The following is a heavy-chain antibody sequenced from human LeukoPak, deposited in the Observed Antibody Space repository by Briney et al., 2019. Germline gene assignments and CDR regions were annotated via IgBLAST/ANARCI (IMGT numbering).Heavy chain of an antibody. V-gene: IGHV3-48*03. D-gene: IGHD3-10*02. CDR2: ISSSGSTI. Sequence: GGSLRLSCAASGLTFSSSWMSWVRQAPGKGLEWVSYISSSGSTIYYADSVKGRFTISRDNAKNSLYLQMNSLRAEDTAVHYCAELGITMIGGVWGKGTTVTISS. CDR1: GLTFSSSW. J-gene: IGHJ6*04. CDR3: AELGITMIGGV.